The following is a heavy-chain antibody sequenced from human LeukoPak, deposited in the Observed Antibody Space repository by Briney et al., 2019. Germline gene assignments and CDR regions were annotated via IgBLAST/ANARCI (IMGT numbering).Heavy chain of an antibody. CDR1: GYTFTSYD. CDR2: INPNSGGT. CDR3: ARTYTSSSYFDY. J-gene: IGHJ4*02. V-gene: IGHV1-2*02. Sequence: ASVKVSCKASGYTFTSYDINWVRQATGQGLEWMGWINPNSGGTNYAQKFQARVTMTRDTSISTAYMELSRLRSDDTAVYYCARTYTSSSYFDYWDQGTLVTVSS. D-gene: IGHD6-6*01.